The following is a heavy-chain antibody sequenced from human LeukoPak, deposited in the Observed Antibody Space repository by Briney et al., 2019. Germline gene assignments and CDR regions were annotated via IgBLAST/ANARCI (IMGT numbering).Heavy chain of an antibody. CDR3: VREGAAPGIDP. CDR1: GYSITRGFS. D-gene: IGHD3-16*01. Sequence: SETPSLTCAVSGYSITRGFSWGRIRQPPGKGLEWIAAISYDGSTDYKSTLQSRLTISRDTSKNEFSLRLTSVTATDTAVYYCVREGAAPGIDPWGQGTLVNVSS. J-gene: IGHJ5*02. CDR2: ISYDGST. V-gene: IGHV4-38-2*02.